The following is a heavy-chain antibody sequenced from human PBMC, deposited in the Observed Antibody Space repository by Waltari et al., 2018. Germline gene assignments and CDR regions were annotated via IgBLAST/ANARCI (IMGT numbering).Heavy chain of an antibody. Sequence: EVQLVQSGAEVKKPGESLQISCAGSGYSFTRYWIGWVRQMHGKGLEWMGVIFPGDSNPKYSPSVRGQVTISADNSITTAYLQWSSLKASDTAIYFCARQPLHSYGIRHFDYWGQEPRSPSP. J-gene: IGHJ4*01. CDR3: ARQPLHSYGIRHFDY. V-gene: IGHV5-51*01. D-gene: IGHD5-18*01. CDR1: GYSFTRYW. CDR2: IFPGDSNP.